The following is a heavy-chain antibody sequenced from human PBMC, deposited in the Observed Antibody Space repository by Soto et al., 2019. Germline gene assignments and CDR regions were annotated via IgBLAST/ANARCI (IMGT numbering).Heavy chain of an antibody. Sequence: GESLKISCKGSGYSFTSYWIGWVRQMPGKGLEWMGIIYPGDSDTRYSPSFQGQVAFSADKSISTAYLQWSGLKASDTAIYYCARRLSTGWFFDFWGQVTLVTVSS. V-gene: IGHV5-51*01. CDR1: GYSFTSYW. CDR2: IYPGDSDT. D-gene: IGHD6-19*01. J-gene: IGHJ4*02. CDR3: ARRLSTGWFFDF.